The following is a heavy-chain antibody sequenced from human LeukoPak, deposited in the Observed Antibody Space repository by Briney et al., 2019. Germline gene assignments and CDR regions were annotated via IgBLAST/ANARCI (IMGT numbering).Heavy chain of an antibody. CDR2: IYYSGST. CDR1: GGSISSYY. Sequence: SETLSLTCTVSGGSISSYYWSWIRQPPGKGLEWIGYIYYSGSTNYNPSLKSRVTISVDTSKNQFSLKLSSVTAADTAVYYCARDLGQQLADYWGQGTLVTVSS. V-gene: IGHV4-59*12. D-gene: IGHD6-13*01. CDR3: ARDLGQQLADY. J-gene: IGHJ4*02.